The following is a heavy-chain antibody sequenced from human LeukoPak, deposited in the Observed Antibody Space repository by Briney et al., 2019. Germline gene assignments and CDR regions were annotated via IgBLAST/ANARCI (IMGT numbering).Heavy chain of an antibody. V-gene: IGHV4-59*08. J-gene: IGHJ4*02. Sequence: SETLSLTCTVSDGSITGYYWSWIRQPPGKGLEWIAYVYYTGRTLYNPSLESRVTISVDTSKTQFSLKLTSVTAADTAVYYCARGGRQYGSGSSFDYWGQGTLVTVSS. CDR2: VYYTGRT. CDR1: DGSITGYY. CDR3: ARGGRQYGSGSSFDY. D-gene: IGHD3-10*01.